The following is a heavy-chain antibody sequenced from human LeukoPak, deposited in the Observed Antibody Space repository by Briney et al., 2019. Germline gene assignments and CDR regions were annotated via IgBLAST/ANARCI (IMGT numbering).Heavy chain of an antibody. V-gene: IGHV4-34*01. CDR3: ARLGAGKWLRFANFDY. Sequence: PSETLSLTCAVYGGSFSGYYWSWIRQPPGKGLEWIGEINHSGSTNYNPSLKSRVTISVDTPKNQFSLKLSSVTAADTAVYYCARLGAGKWLRFANFDYWGQGTLVTVSS. D-gene: IGHD5-12*01. J-gene: IGHJ4*02. CDR1: GGSFSGYY. CDR2: INHSGST.